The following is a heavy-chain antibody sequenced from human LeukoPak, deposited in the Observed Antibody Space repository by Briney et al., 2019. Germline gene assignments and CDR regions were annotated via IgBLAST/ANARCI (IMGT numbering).Heavy chain of an antibody. CDR1: GFTFDDYT. J-gene: IGHJ4*02. V-gene: IGHV3-43*01. Sequence: GGSLRLSCAASGFTFDDYTMHWVRQAPGKGLEWVSLISWDGGSTYYADSVKGRFTISRDNSKNSLYLQMNSLRAEDTAVYYCAKHITEVVVVAAGKYWGQGTLVTVSS. CDR3: AKHITEVVVVAAGKY. D-gene: IGHD2-15*01. CDR2: ISWDGGST.